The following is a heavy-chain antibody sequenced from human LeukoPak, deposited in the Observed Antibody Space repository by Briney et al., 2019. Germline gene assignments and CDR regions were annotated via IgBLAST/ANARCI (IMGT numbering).Heavy chain of an antibody. J-gene: IGHJ4*02. D-gene: IGHD2-8*01. Sequence: GESLKISCKGSGYSFTSYWIGWVRQMPGKGLEWMGIISPVDSDTRYSPSFQGQVTISADKSITTAYLQWSSLKASDTAVYYCARLGVLYYFDYWGQGTLVTVSS. CDR3: ARLGVLYYFDY. CDR1: GYSFTSYW. CDR2: ISPVDSDT. V-gene: IGHV5-51*01.